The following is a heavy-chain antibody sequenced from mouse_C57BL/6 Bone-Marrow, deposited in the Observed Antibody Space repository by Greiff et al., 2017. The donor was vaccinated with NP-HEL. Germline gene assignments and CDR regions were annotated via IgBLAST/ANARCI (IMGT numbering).Heavy chain of an antibody. CDR3: AGASYGTWYFDV. V-gene: IGHV12-3*01. CDR1: GFPITSGYY. D-gene: IGHD2-1*01. Sequence: VQGVESGPGLVKPSQSLFLTCSITGFPITSGYYWIWIRQSPGKPLEWMGYITHSGETFYNPSLQSPISITRETSKNQFFLQLNSVTTEDTAMYYCAGASYGTWYFDVWGTGTTVTVSS. CDR2: ITHSGET. J-gene: IGHJ1*03.